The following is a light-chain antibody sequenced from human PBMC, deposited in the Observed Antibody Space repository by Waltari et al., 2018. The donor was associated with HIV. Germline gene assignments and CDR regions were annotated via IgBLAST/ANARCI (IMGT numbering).Light chain of an antibody. Sequence: SYELTQPSSVSVSPGQTARITCSGDLLTEKNARWFPQKPGQAPVLLIFKDSERPSGIPERFSGSSSGTTVTLTITGAQVEDEGDYYCYSAANKNLRIFGGGTKLTVL. V-gene: IGLV3-27*01. CDR2: KDS. CDR1: LLTEKN. CDR3: YSAANKNLRI. J-gene: IGLJ2*01.